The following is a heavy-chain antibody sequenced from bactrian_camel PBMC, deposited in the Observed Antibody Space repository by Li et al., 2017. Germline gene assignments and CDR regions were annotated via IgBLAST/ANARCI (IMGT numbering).Heavy chain of an antibody. J-gene: IGHJ4*01. CDR2: IYTRYGNT. V-gene: IGHV3S54*01. Sequence: VQLVESGGGAVQAGGSLRLSCTASADTYDNNCMGWFRQAPGKKREGVAAIYTRYGNTYYKDSVKCRFTISQDNARNTVYLQMNSLKSDDTAMYYCAADRGACGRYAASWNFAYWDQGTQVTVS. CDR3: AADRGACGRYAASWNFAY. CDR1: ADTYDNNC.